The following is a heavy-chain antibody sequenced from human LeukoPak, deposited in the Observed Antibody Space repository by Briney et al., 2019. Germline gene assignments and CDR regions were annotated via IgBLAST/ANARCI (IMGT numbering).Heavy chain of an antibody. CDR3: ARAKQWLGLYYFDY. CDR1: GGTFSSYA. D-gene: IGHD6-19*01. J-gene: IGHJ4*02. CDR2: IIPIFGTA. V-gene: IGHV1-69*13. Sequence: VASVKVSCKASGGTFSSYAISWVRQAPGQGLEWIGGIIPIFGTANYAQKFQGRVTITADESTSTAYMELSSLRSEDTAVYYCARAKQWLGLYYFDYWGQGTLVTVSS.